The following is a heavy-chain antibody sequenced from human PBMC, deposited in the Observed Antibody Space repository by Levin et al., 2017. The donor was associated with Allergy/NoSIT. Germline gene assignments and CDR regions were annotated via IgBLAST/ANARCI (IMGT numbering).Heavy chain of an antibody. Sequence: PGGSLRLSCAASGFTFSSYAMHWVRQAPGKGLEWVAVISYDGSNKYYADSVKGRFTISRDNSKNTLYLQMNSLRAEDTAVYYCAREKGLGRYDILTGYPTYYFDYWGQGTLVTVSS. J-gene: IGHJ4*02. V-gene: IGHV3-30-3*01. CDR1: GFTFSSYA. CDR2: ISYDGSNK. D-gene: IGHD3-9*01. CDR3: AREKGLGRYDILTGYPTYYFDY.